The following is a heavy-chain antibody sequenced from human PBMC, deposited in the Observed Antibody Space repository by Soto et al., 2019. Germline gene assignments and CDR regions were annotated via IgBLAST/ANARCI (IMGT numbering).Heavy chain of an antibody. CDR3: ARALIGYYDSSGYYTNWFDP. CDR2: IYYSGST. Sequence: PSETLSLTCTVSGGSISSYYWSWIRQPPGKGLEWIGYIYYSGSTNYNPSLKSRVTISVDTSKNQFSLKLSSVTAADTAVYYCARALIGYYDSSGYYTNWFDPCGQGTLVTVSS. D-gene: IGHD3-22*01. V-gene: IGHV4-59*01. J-gene: IGHJ5*02. CDR1: GGSISSYY.